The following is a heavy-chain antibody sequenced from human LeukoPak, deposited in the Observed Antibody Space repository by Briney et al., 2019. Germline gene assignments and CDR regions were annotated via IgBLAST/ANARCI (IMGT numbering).Heavy chain of an antibody. V-gene: IGHV4-34*01. D-gene: IGHD3-10*01. J-gene: IGHJ4*02. CDR3: ARGRVTMVRGVGLGY. CDR1: GGSFSGYY. CDR2: INYSGST. Sequence: SETLSLTCPVYGGSFSGYYWSWIRQPPGKGLEWIGEINYSGSTNYNPSLKSRVTISVDSSKNQFSLKLSSLTAADTAVYYCARGRVTMVRGVGLGYWGQGTLVTVSS.